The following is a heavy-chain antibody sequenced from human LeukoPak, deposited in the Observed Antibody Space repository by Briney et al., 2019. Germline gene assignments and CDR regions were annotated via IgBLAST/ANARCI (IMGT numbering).Heavy chain of an antibody. Sequence: SGPTLVNPTQTLTLTCTFSGFSLSTSGVGVGWIRQPPGKALEWLALLYWNDDKRYRPSLKSRLTITTDTAKTQVVLTMTNMDPVDTATYYCAHSHYCSGSGSTPVWAYGMDVWGQGTTVTVSS. V-gene: IGHV2-5*01. CDR1: GFSLSTSGVG. CDR3: AHSHYCSGSGSTPVWAYGMDV. D-gene: IGHD3-10*01. CDR2: LYWNDDK. J-gene: IGHJ6*02.